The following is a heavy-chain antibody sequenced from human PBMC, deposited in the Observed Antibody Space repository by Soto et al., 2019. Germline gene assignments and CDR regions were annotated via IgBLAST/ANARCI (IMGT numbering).Heavy chain of an antibody. D-gene: IGHD3-10*01. J-gene: IGHJ4*02. CDR1: GGSISSYY. CDR3: ARDEGSGSYNY. Sequence: SETLSLTCTVSGGSISSYYWSWIRQPPGKGLEWIGYIYYSGSTNYNPSLKSRVTISVDTSKNQFSLKLSSVTAADTAVYYCARDEGSGSYNYWGQGTLVTVS. V-gene: IGHV4-59*01. CDR2: IYYSGST.